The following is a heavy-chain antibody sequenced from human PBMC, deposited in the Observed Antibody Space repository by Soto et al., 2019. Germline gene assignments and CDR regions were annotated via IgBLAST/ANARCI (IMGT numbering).Heavy chain of an antibody. CDR3: ASNYGGNSY. Sequence: QVQLVQSGAEVKKPGSSVKVSCKASGGTVSYYTISWVRQAPGQGLEWMGRIIPILGIANYAQKFQGRVTITADKSTSTVYRELSSLRSEDTAVYYCASNYGGNSYWGQGTLVTVSS. J-gene: IGHJ4*02. D-gene: IGHD4-17*01. V-gene: IGHV1-69*02. CDR2: IIPILGIA. CDR1: GGTVSYYT.